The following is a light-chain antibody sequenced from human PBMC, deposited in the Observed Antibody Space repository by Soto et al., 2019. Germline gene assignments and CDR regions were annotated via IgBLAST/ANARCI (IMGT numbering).Light chain of an antibody. CDR3: QHYNNWPPMNT. CDR2: GAS. V-gene: IGKV3-15*01. Sequence: EVVLSQSPAPMSVSPGERATLSCRTGQSVSSNLAWYQHKPGQAPRLLIYGASTRATGIPARFRGSGSGTEFTLTISSLQSEDFAFYYCQHYNNWPPMNTFGQGARLEIK. CDR1: QSVSSN. J-gene: IGKJ5*01.